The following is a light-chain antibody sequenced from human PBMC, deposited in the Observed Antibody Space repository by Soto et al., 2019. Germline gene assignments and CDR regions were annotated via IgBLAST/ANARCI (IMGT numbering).Light chain of an antibody. CDR2: DAS. CDR1: QSVTNF. V-gene: IGKV1-5*01. CDR3: HQYNDWSSR. J-gene: IGKJ2*03. Sequence: DIQMTQSPSTLTASVGDRVTITCRASQSVTNFLAWYQQKPGKAPKLLIYDASTLEDGVPSRFSGSGSGTQFTLTISSVQPDDYETYYCHQYNDWSSRFGQGTKLESK.